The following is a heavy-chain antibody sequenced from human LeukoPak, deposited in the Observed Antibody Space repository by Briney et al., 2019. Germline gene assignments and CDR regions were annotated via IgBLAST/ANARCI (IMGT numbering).Heavy chain of an antibody. D-gene: IGHD6-6*01. V-gene: IGHV1-2*02. CDR1: GGTFSSYA. Sequence: ASVKVSCKASGGTFSSYAISWVRQAPGQGLEWMGWINPNSGGTNYAQKFQGRVTMTRDTSISTAYMELSRLRSDDTAVYYCARMVPYIYSSSANYYYYYMDVWGKGTTVTVSS. CDR2: INPNSGGT. CDR3: ARMVPYIYSSSANYYYYYMDV. J-gene: IGHJ6*03.